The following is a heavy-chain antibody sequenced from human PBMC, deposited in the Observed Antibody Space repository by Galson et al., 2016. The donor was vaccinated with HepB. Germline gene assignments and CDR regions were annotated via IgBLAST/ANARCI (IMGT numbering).Heavy chain of an antibody. Sequence: SLRLSCAASGFTFSSYWMNWFRQAPGKGLVWVSRINSDGSSPTYADSVKGRFPISRDNAKNTLYLQMSSLRAEDTAVYYCARGHDANSFILDYWGQGTLVTVSS. CDR2: INSDGSSP. D-gene: IGHD3-3*02. CDR1: GFTFSSYW. CDR3: ARGHDANSFILDY. J-gene: IGHJ4*02. V-gene: IGHV3-74*01.